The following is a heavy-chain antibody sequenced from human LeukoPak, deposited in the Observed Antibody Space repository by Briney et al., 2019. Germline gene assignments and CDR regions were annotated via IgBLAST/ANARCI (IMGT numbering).Heavy chain of an antibody. J-gene: IGHJ6*03. Sequence: KPSETLSLTCTVSGGSISSSTHYWGWLCQAPGKRLECIGTIYYSGSSYYNPSLKSRVTMSVDTSKNQFSLRLSSVTAADTAVYYCARLPAITTYYYYYMDVWGKGTMVTVSS. CDR1: GGSISSSTHY. V-gene: IGHV4-39*01. D-gene: IGHD3-16*01. CDR3: ARLPAITTYYYYYMDV. CDR2: IYYSGSS.